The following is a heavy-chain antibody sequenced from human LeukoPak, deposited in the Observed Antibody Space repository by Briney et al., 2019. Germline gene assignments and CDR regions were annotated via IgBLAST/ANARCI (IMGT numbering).Heavy chain of an antibody. CDR3: AKRTMSAFDS. CDR1: GFTFRTYA. V-gene: IGHV3-23*01. J-gene: IGHJ4*02. D-gene: IGHD5-24*01. CDR2: ISGSGNGT. Sequence: PGGSLRLSCTASGFTFRTYAMNWVRQAPGKGLEWPSGISGSGNGTYYADSVKGRFTISRDNSKNVVYLQMNSLTVEDAATYYCAKRTMSAFDSWGQGTLLIVSS.